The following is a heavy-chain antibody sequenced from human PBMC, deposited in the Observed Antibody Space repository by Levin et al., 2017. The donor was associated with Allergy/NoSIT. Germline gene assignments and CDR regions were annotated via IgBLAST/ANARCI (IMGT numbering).Heavy chain of an antibody. J-gene: IGHJ4*02. V-gene: IGHV2-5*01. CDR1: GFSLSTTGVG. Sequence: KGSGPTLVKPTQTLTLTCTFSGFSLSTTGVGVGWIRQSPGKALEWLVLIYWNDDKHYSPSLKSRLTITKDTSKKQVVLRMTNMDPVDTATYYCVRPTRRGELLVYFDFWGQGTLVTVSS. CDR2: IYWNDDK. D-gene: IGHD1-26*01. CDR3: VRPTRRGELLVYFDF.